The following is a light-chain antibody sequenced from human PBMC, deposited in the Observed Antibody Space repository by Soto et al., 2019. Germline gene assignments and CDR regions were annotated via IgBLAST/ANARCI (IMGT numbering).Light chain of an antibody. J-gene: IGKJ1*01. Sequence: DIPMTQSPSSLSASVLEGVSIXVQTSQDIRKYLNWYQQKPGKAPKLLIYDASNLETGVPSRFSGSGSGTDFTLTISSLQPEDFGTYYCQQSFSTPRTFGQGTKVDIK. CDR3: QQSFSTPRT. V-gene: IGKV1-39*01. CDR2: DAS. CDR1: QDIRKY.